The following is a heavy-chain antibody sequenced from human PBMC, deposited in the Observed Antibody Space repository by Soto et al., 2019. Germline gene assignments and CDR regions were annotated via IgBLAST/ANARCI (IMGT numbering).Heavy chain of an antibody. D-gene: IGHD1-26*01. CDR3: ARGVGSGLSDY. CDR2: INAGNGNT. V-gene: IGHV1-3*01. Sequence: QVQLVQSGAEVKKPGASVKVSCKASGYTFTSYAMHWVRQAPGQRLEWMGWINAGNGNTKYSQKFQGRVTITRDTAASTAYMELSSLRSEDTAVYYCARGVGSGLSDYCGQGTLVTVSS. J-gene: IGHJ4*02. CDR1: GYTFTSYA.